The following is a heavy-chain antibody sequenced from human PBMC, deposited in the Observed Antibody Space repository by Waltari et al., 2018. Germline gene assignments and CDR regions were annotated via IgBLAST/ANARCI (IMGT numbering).Heavy chain of an antibody. V-gene: IGHV4-34*01. CDR3: ARESLGITGTTGGFDY. J-gene: IGHJ4*02. CDR2: INHSGST. CDR1: GGSFSGSY. D-gene: IGHD1-20*01. Sequence: QVQLQQWVAGLLKPSETLSLTCAVYGGSFSGSYWSWIRQPPGKGLEWIGEINHSGSTNYNPSLKSRVTISVDTAKNQFALKLSSVTAADTAVYYGARESLGITGTTGGFDYWGQGTLVTVSS.